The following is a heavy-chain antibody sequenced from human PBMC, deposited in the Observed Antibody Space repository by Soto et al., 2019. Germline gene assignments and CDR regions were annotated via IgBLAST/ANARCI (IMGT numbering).Heavy chain of an antibody. J-gene: IGHJ5*02. Sequence: PSETLSLTCTFSGSSIIGYYWTWIRQSPERGLEWIGYIHYSGSANYNPSLNSRLTMSVDRSKSQFSMNRLRAEDTAVYYCATSWGVYCSSSSCYSPWFDPWGQGTQVTVSS. CDR2: IHYSGSA. CDR1: GSSIIGYY. D-gene: IGHD2-2*02. CDR3: ATSWGVYCSSSSCYSPWFDP. V-gene: IGHV4-59*12.